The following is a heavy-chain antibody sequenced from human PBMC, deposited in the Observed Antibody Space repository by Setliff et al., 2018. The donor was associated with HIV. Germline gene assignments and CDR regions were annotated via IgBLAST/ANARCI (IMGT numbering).Heavy chain of an antibody. CDR3: ALPRVFDSFHV. CDR1: GYTFTSYG. V-gene: IGHV1-2*06. Sequence: GASVKVSCKASGYTFTSYGISWVRQAPGQGLEWIGRISPDNGAAEYAPQFQGRVIMTVDTSISTAYLEIPRLTSDDAAVYYCALPRVFDSFHVWGQGTMVTVSS. CDR2: ISPDNGAA. J-gene: IGHJ3*01.